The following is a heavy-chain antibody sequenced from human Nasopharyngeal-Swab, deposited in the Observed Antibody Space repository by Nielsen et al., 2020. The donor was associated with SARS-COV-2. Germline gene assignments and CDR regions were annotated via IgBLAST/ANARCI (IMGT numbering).Heavy chain of an antibody. J-gene: IGHJ4*02. D-gene: IGHD1-26*01. V-gene: IGHV4-39*07. Sequence: WIRQPPGKGLEWIGSIYYSGSTYYNPSLKSRVTISVDTSKNQFSLKLSSVTAADTAVYYCARGDSGSYSAYWGQGTLVTISS. CDR3: ARGDSGSYSAY. CDR2: IYYSGST.